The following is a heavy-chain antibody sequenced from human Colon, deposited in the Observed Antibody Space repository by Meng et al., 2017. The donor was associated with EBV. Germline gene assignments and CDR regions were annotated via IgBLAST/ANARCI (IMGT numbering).Heavy chain of an antibody. J-gene: IGHJ5*02. CDR1: GGSIGSYY. Sequence: RSGAVMPSGALSLTSIVSGGSIGSYYWSWIRQPPGKGLEWIGYIYYSGSTNYNPSLKSRVTISVDTSKNQFSLKLSSVTAADTAVYYCARHFINWFDPWGQGTLVTVSS. CDR3: ARHFINWFDP. V-gene: IGHV4-59*08. CDR2: IYYSGST.